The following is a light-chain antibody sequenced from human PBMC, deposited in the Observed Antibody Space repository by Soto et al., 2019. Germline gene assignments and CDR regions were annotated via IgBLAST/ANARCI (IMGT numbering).Light chain of an antibody. Sequence: QSVLTHPRSVSWSPGQSVTISCTGTSSDIGAYNYVSWYQQHPGKAPKLMIYHVTKRPSGVPDRFSGSKSGNAASLTISGLQAEDEADYYCCTDAGTYKVFGTGTKVTVL. V-gene: IGLV2-11*01. CDR3: CTDAGTYKV. CDR1: SSDIGAYNY. J-gene: IGLJ1*01. CDR2: HVT.